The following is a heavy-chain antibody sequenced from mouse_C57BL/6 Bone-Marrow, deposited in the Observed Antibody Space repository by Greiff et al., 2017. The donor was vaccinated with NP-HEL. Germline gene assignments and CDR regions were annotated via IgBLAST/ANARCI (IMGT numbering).Heavy chain of an antibody. J-gene: IGHJ2*01. CDR2: IHPSDSDT. D-gene: IGHD3-2*02. CDR3: ALDSSGYYFDY. Sequence: VQLHQPGAELVKPGASVKVSCKASGYTFTSYWMHWVKQRPGQGLEWIGRIHPSDSDTNYNQKFKGKATLTVDKSSSTAYMQLSSLTSEDSAVYYCALDSSGYYFDYWGQGTTLTVSS. V-gene: IGHV1-74*01. CDR1: GYTFTSYW.